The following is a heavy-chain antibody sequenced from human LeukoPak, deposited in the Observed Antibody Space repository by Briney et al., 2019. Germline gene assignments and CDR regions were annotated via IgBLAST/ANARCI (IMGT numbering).Heavy chain of an antibody. D-gene: IGHD4-17*01. CDR1: GFTFSNYW. CDR3: ARVGIYGDYGRYFDY. J-gene: IGHJ4*02. Sequence: GGSLRLSCAASGFTFSNYWMSWVRQAPGKGLEWVANIEDDGIKKYYVDSLKGRFTISRDNAKNSLYLQMNSLRAEDTALYYCARVGIYGDYGRYFDYWGQGTLVTVSS. CDR2: IEDDGIKK. V-gene: IGHV3-7*03.